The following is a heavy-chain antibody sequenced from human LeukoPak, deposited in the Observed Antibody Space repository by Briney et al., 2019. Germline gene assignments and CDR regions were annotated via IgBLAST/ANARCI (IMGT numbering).Heavy chain of an antibody. D-gene: IGHD5-18*01. CDR2: IYSGGST. Sequence: GGSLRLSCVASGFTVSSNYTSWVRQAPGKGLEWVSVIYSGGSTYYADSVKGRFTISRDNSKNTLYLQMNSLRAEDTAVYYCARGEEVGGYSYGYDYWGQGTLVTVSS. CDR1: GFTVSSNY. CDR3: ARGEEVGGYSYGYDY. V-gene: IGHV3-66*01. J-gene: IGHJ4*02.